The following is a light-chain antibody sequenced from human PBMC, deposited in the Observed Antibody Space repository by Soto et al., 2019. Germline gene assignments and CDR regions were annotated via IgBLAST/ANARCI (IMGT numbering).Light chain of an antibody. CDR1: QSVSSS. V-gene: IGKV3-11*01. CDR2: SGY. CDR3: QQRYSWLRV. Sequence: FVVTQSPATLSLSPGETATLSCRASQSVSSSVACYQHKPGQSPRLVVYSGYKRSPGIPARFSGSGSGTDFTLTISSLESDDFAIYYCQQRYSWLRVFGPGTQGEVK. J-gene: IGKJ1*01.